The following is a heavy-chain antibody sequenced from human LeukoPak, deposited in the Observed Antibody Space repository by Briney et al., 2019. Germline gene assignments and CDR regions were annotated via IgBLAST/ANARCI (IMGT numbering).Heavy chain of an antibody. J-gene: IGHJ4*02. CDR1: GFTFSNYW. CDR2: INSDGSSR. D-gene: IGHD3-22*01. Sequence: PGGSLRLSCAASGFTFSNYWMSWVRQAPGKGLVWVSRINSDGSSRHYADSVKGRFTISRDNAKNTLHLQMTSLRAEDTAVYYCARGWPGSSDYSSLFDYWGRGILVTVSS. V-gene: IGHV3-74*01. CDR3: ARGWPGSSDYSSLFDY.